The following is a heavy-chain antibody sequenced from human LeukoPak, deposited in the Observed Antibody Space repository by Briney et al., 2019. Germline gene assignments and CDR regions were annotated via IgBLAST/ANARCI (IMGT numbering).Heavy chain of an antibody. V-gene: IGHV3-21*04. D-gene: IGHD1-26*01. CDR2: ISSSSSYI. CDR1: GFTFSSYS. J-gene: IGHJ4*02. Sequence: GGSLRLSCAASGFTFSSYSMNWVRQAPGKGLEWVSSISSSSSYIYYADSVKGRFTISRDNAKNSLYLQMNSLRAEDTAVYYCARVKVGTTNRFDYWGQGTLVTVSS. CDR3: ARVKVGTTNRFDY.